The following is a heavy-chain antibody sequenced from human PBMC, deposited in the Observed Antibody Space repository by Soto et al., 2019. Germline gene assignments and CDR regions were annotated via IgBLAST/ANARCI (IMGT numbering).Heavy chain of an antibody. Sequence: EVQLVDSGGGLFQPGGSLRLACAASGFTFSGYWMSWVRQAPGKGLEWVANIKQDGSEQFCVDSVKGRFTISRDNAKNSLYLQMSSLRAEDTAVYYCAREAVWGQGTTVTVSS. J-gene: IGHJ6*02. CDR2: IKQDGSEQ. V-gene: IGHV3-7*05. CDR3: AREAV. CDR1: GFTFSGYW.